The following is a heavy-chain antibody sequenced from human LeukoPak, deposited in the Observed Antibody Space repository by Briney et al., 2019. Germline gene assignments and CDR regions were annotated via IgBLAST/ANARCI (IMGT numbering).Heavy chain of an antibody. J-gene: IGHJ4*02. CDR1: GFTFSSYW. D-gene: IGHD6-19*01. Sequence: GGSLRLSCAASGFTFSSYWMSWVRQVPGKGLEWVANIKQDGSEKYYVDSVKGRFTISRDNAKNSLYLQMNSLRAEDTAVYYCARAARTRYSSGWSDYWGQGTLVTVSS. CDR2: IKQDGSEK. CDR3: ARAARTRYSSGWSDY. V-gene: IGHV3-7*01.